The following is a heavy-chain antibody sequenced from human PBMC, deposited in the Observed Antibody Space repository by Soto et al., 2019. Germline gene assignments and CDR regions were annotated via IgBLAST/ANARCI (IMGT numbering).Heavy chain of an antibody. CDR1: GYTFTNYY. CDR2: INPAGGDT. V-gene: IGHV1-46*01. J-gene: IGHJ6*04. Sequence: QVQLVQSGAEVKKPGASVKISCTASGYTFTNYYMHWVRQAPGQGLEWMGVINPAGGDTTYAEKFQGGVTLTRDTSTRTGYMDMSSLRSDDTAVYYWARMMGSLLGVDHYSYGMDVWGDGTTVTVSS. D-gene: IGHD3-16*01. CDR3: ARMMGSLLGVDHYSYGMDV.